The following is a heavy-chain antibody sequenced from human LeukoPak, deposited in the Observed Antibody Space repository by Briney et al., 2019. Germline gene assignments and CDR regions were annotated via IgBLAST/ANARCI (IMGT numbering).Heavy chain of an antibody. V-gene: IGHV3-23*01. CDR1: GCTFSSYA. CDR3: ARNKMGEATYFEY. CDR2: ISGSGGST. Sequence: GGSLRLSCAASGCTFSSYAMSWVRQAPGKGLEWVSAISGSGGSTYYADSVEGRFTISRDNSKNTLYLQMNSLRAEDTAVYYCARNKMGEATYFEYWGQGTLVTVSS. J-gene: IGHJ4*02. D-gene: IGHD3-16*01.